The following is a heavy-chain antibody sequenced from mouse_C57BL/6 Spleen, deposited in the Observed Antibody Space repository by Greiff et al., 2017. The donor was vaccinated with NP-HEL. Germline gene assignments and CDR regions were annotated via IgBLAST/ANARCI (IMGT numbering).Heavy chain of an antibody. Sequence: VQLQQSGPELVKPGASVKISCKASGYAFSSSWMNWVKQRPGKGLEWIGRIYPGDGDTNYNGKFKGKATLTADKSSSTAYMQLSSLTSEDSAVYCCALYYDYEAWFAYWGQGTLVTVSA. J-gene: IGHJ3*01. CDR1: GYAFSSSW. D-gene: IGHD2-4*01. V-gene: IGHV1-82*01. CDR3: ALYYDYEAWFAY. CDR2: IYPGDGDT.